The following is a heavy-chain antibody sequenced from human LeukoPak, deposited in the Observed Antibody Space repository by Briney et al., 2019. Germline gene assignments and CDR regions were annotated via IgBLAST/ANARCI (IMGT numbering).Heavy chain of an antibody. J-gene: IGHJ5*02. D-gene: IGHD3-3*01. V-gene: IGHV4-39*07. CDR1: GGSISSSSYY. CDR2: IYYSGST. Sequence: SETLSLTCTVSGGSISSSSYYWGWIRQPPGKGLEWIGSIYYSGSTYYNPSLKSRVTISVDTSKNQFSLKLSSVTAADTAVYYCARAKVRFLEWLPRNNWFDPWGQGTLVTVSS. CDR3: ARAKVRFLEWLPRNNWFDP.